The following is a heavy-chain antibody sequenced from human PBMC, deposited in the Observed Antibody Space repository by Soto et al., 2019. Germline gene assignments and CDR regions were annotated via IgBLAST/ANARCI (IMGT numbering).Heavy chain of an antibody. V-gene: IGHV1-69*01. CDR3: ASADIVVVPAAMGGTTYYYYYGMDV. Sequence: QVQLVQSGAEVKKPGSSVKVSCKASGGTFSSYAISWVRQAPGQGLEWMGGIIPIFGTANYAQKFQGRVTITADESTSTAYMELSSLRSEETAVYYCASADIVVVPAAMGGTTYYYYYGMDVWGQGTTVTVSS. D-gene: IGHD2-2*01. J-gene: IGHJ6*02. CDR1: GGTFSSYA. CDR2: IIPIFGTA.